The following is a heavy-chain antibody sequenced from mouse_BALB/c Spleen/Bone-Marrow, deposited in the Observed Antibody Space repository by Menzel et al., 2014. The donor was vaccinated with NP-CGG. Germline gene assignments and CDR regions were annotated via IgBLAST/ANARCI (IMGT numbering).Heavy chain of an antibody. Sequence: EVQLVESGGGLVQPGGSLKLSCAASGFDFSRYWMSWVRQAPGKGLEWIGEINPDSRTINYSPSLKDKFIISRDNAKNTLYPRLNKVRSEDTALYYCARPDYYGYLNYWGQGTTLTVSS. J-gene: IGHJ2*01. CDR1: GFDFSRYW. D-gene: IGHD1-1*01. CDR3: ARPDYYGYLNY. V-gene: IGHV4-1*02. CDR2: INPDSRTI.